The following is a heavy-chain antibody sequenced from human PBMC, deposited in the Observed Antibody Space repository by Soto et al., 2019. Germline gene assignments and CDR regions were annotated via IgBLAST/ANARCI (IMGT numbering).Heavy chain of an antibody. Sequence: GGSLRLSCAASGFTFSSYAMSWVRQAPGKGLEWVSAISGSGGSTYYADSVKGRFTISRDNSKNTLYLQMNSLRAEDTAVYYCAKNPGYYYDSTGYHLDYWGQGTLVTVS. CDR1: GFTFSSYA. V-gene: IGHV3-23*01. D-gene: IGHD3-22*01. CDR3: AKNPGYYYDSTGYHLDY. CDR2: ISGSGGST. J-gene: IGHJ4*02.